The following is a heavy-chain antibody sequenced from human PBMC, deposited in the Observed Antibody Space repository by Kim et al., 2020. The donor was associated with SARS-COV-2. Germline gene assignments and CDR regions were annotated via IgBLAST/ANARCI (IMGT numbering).Heavy chain of an antibody. Sequence: GGSLRLSCAASGFTFSSYAMHWVRQAPGKGLEWVAVISYDGSNKYYADSVKGRFTISRDNSKNTLYLQMNSLRAEDTAVYYCARVPVVGILYWFDPWGQGTLVTVSS. V-gene: IGHV3-30*04. CDR3: ARVPVVGILYWFDP. J-gene: IGHJ5*02. CDR2: ISYDGSNK. D-gene: IGHD2-15*01. CDR1: GFTFSSYA.